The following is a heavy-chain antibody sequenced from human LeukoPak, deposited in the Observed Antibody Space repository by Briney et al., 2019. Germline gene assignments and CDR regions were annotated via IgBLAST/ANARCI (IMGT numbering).Heavy chain of an antibody. CDR3: AKDLGYCSSTSCENYFDY. Sequence: GRSLRLSCAASGFTFSSYGRHWVRQAPGKGLEWVAVISYDGSNKYYADSVKGRFTISRDNSKNTLYLQMNSLRAEDTAVYYCAKDLGYCSSTSCENYFDYWGQGTLVTVSS. V-gene: IGHV3-30*18. D-gene: IGHD2-2*01. CDR1: GFTFSSYG. CDR2: ISYDGSNK. J-gene: IGHJ4*02.